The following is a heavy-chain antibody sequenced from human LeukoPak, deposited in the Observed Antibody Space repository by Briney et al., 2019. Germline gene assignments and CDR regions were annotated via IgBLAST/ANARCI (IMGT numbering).Heavy chain of an antibody. Sequence: SVKVFCKASGGTFRTFAISWVRQAPGQGLEWMGGIIPIFGIPDSAQKFQGRLTITADESTTTAYMELSSLRSDDTAIYYCGLSGNYYYYYMDVWGKGTTVTISS. CDR2: IIPIFGIP. V-gene: IGHV1-69*13. CDR3: GLSGNYYYYYMDV. D-gene: IGHD6-25*01. CDR1: GGTFRTFA. J-gene: IGHJ6*03.